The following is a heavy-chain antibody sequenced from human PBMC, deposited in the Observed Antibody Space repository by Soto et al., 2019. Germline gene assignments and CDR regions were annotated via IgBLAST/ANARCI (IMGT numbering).Heavy chain of an antibody. Sequence: VASVKVSCKASGYTFTGYYMHWVRQAPGQGLEWMGWINPNSGGTNYAQKFQGRVTMTRDTSISTAYMELSRLRSDDTAVYYCARDCTNGVCYHLGYWGQGTLVTVSS. CDR1: GYTFTGYY. J-gene: IGHJ4*02. V-gene: IGHV1-2*02. CDR2: INPNSGGT. CDR3: ARDCTNGVCYHLGY. D-gene: IGHD2-8*01.